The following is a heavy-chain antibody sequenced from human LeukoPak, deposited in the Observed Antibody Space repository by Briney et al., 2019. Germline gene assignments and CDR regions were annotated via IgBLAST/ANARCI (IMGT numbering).Heavy chain of an antibody. J-gene: IGHJ4*02. CDR1: GFTFSDYA. D-gene: IGHD5-18*01. CDR2: ISSSSAYI. CDR3: ARELSSSGYYFDS. Sequence: AGGSLRLSCEVSGFTFSDYAMNWVRQAPGKGLEWVSSISSSSAYIYYAASVRGRFTISRDNAKNSLYLQMNSLRAEDTAVYYCARELSSSGYYFDSWGQGNLVTVSS. V-gene: IGHV3-21*01.